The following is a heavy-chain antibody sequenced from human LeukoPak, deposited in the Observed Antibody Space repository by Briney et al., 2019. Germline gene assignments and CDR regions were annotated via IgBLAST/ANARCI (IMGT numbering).Heavy chain of an antibody. D-gene: IGHD3-10*01. V-gene: IGHV5-51*01. J-gene: IGHJ6*02. CDR3: ARQSMVRGYGMDV. CDR1: GYRFTSYW. CDR2: IYPWDSDT. Sequence: GESLKISCKGSGYRFTSYWIGGVRQMPGKGLEWMGIIYPWDSDTIYTPSFQGQVTISADKSISTAYLQWSSLQASDTAMYYCARQSMVRGYGMDVWGHGTTVTVSS.